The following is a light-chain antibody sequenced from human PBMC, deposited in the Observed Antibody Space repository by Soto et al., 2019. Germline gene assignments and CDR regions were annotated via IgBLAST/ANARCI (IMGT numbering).Light chain of an antibody. CDR1: SSDVGGYRY. CDR3: SSYTSGSTYV. V-gene: IGLV2-14*01. CDR2: EVS. J-gene: IGLJ1*01. Sequence: QSALTQPASVSGSPGQSITISCTGTSSDVGGYRYVSWYQQHPAKAPKLMIYEVSNRPSGISNRFSGSESGNTASLTISGLQAEDEADYYCSSYTSGSTYVFGTGTKLTVL.